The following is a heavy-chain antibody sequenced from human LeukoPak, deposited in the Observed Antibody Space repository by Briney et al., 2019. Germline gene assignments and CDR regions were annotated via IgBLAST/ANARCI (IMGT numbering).Heavy chain of an antibody. D-gene: IGHD6-13*01. CDR3: AILPGYSSGWYEVNY. CDR2: ISGSGGST. Sequence: GGSLRLSCAASGFTFSSYAISWVRQAPGKGLEWVSCISGSGGSTYYADSVKGRFTISRDNSRNTLYLQMNSPRAEDTAVYYCAILPGYSSGWYEVNYWGQGTLVTVSS. J-gene: IGHJ4*02. V-gene: IGHV3-23*01. CDR1: GFTFSSYA.